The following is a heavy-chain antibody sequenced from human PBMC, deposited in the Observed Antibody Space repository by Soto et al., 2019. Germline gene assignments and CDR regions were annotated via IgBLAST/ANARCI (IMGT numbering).Heavy chain of an antibody. CDR1: GYSFTSYW. CDR2: LDPSGSHT. Sequence: PGESLKISCKGSGYSFTSYWISWVRQMPGKGLEWMGKLDPSGSHTNYSPTFQGHVTFSADESTSTAYLQWSSLKASDTAIYYCARLHLDSSGWYLPGNYWGLGTLVTVPS. D-gene: IGHD6-19*01. V-gene: IGHV5-10-1*01. CDR3: ARLHLDSSGWYLPGNY. J-gene: IGHJ4*02.